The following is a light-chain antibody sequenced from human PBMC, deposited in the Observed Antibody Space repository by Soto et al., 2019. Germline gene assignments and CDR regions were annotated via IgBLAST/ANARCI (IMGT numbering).Light chain of an antibody. CDR2: RNN. CDR3: AAWDDSLSGHEL. Sequence: QLVLTQPPSASGTPGQRVTISCSGSNSNIGKNYVYWYRQLPGTAPKLLIYRNNQRPSGVPDRFSGSKSGTSASLAISGLRSEAEADYYCAAWDDSLSGHELFGGGTKLTVL. V-gene: IGLV1-47*01. J-gene: IGLJ2*01. CDR1: NSNIGKNY.